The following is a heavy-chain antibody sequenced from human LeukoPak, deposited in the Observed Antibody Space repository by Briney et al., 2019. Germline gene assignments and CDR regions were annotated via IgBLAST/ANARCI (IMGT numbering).Heavy chain of an antibody. D-gene: IGHD1-26*01. CDR3: ARHGGSYSYYYYGMDV. CDR2: NYYSGST. V-gene: IGHV4-31*03. Sequence: SDTLSLTCTVSGGSISTGGYYWSWIRQHPGKGLEWIGHNYYSGSTYYNPSLKSRVTISLDTSKNQVSLKLSSVTAADTAVYYCARHGGSYSYYYYGMDVWGQGTTVTVSS. CDR1: GGSISTGGYY. J-gene: IGHJ6*02.